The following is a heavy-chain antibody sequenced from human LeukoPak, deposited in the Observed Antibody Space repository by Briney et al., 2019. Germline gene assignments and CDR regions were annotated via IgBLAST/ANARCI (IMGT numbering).Heavy chain of an antibody. J-gene: IGHJ5*01. Sequence: SETLSLTCAVYGGSFSGYYWSWIRQPPGKGLEWIGEINHSGSTNYNPSLKSRVTISVDTSKNQISLKLNSVTAADTAVYYCARDRLLWFGELDSWGQGTLVIVSS. CDR2: INHSGST. CDR3: ARDRLLWFGELDS. V-gene: IGHV4-34*01. CDR1: GGSFSGYY. D-gene: IGHD3-10*01.